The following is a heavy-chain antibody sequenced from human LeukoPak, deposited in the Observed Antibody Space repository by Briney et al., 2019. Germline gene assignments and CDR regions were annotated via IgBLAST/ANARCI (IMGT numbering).Heavy chain of an antibody. CDR2: MNPNSGNT. J-gene: IGHJ4*02. Sequence: ASVKVSCKASGYTFTSYDINWVRQATGQGLEWMGWMNPNSGNTGYAQKCQGRVTITRNTSISTAYMELSSLRSEDTAVYYCARVKSGTMRVDYWGQGTLVTVSS. D-gene: IGHD1-7*01. CDR3: ARVKSGTMRVDY. V-gene: IGHV1-8*03. CDR1: GYTFTSYD.